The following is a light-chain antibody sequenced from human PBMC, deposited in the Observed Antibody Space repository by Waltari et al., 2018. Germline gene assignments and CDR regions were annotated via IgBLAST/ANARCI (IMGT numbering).Light chain of an antibody. J-gene: IGLJ3*02. V-gene: IGLV2-14*03. CDR3: SSKTTRDTRL. CDR1: SSAIGAYNA. Sequence: QSALTQPASVSGSPGPSITISCTGTSSAIGAYNAVSWYQQHPGKAPKVVIYDVHNRPSGVSNRFSGSMSGNTASLTISGLQTEDEADYYCSSKTTRDTRLFGGGTKLTVL. CDR2: DVH.